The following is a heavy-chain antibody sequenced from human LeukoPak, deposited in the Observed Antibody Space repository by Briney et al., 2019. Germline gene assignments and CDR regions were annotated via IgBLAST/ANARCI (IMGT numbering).Heavy chain of an antibody. Sequence: HAGGSLRLSCAASGFTFSNAWMTWVRQAPGKGLEWVAVISFDGNTKNDADSVKGRFTISRDNSKNTLFLQMNSLRAEDTAVYYCARCTVELWYHWGLDVWGRGATVTVSS. CDR2: ISFDGNTK. V-gene: IGHV3-30*03. D-gene: IGHD1-1*01. J-gene: IGHJ6*02. CDR1: GFTFSNAW. CDR3: ARCTVELWYHWGLDV.